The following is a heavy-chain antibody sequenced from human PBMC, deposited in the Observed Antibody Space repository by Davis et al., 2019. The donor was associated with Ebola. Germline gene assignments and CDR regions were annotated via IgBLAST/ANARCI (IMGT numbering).Heavy chain of an antibody. Sequence: AASVKVSCKASGYTFTSYAMHWVRHAPGQRLEWMGWINAGNGNTKYSQKFQGRVTITRDTSASTAYMELSSLRSEDTAVYYCALSYDILTGYLDYWGQGTLVTVSS. CDR3: ALSYDILTGYLDY. J-gene: IGHJ4*02. CDR1: GYTFTSYA. CDR2: INAGNGNT. V-gene: IGHV1-3*01. D-gene: IGHD3-9*01.